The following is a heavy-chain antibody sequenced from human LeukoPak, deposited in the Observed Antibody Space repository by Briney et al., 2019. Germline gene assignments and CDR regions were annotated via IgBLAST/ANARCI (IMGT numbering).Heavy chain of an antibody. CDR1: GGSISSGSYY. Sequence: SETLSLTCTVSGGSISSGSYYWGWIRQPPGKGLEWIGSIYYSGSTYYNPSLKSRVTISVDTSKNQFSLKLSSVTAADTAVYYCAREVLVEMATIFSGWFDPWGQGTLVTVSS. J-gene: IGHJ5*01. CDR3: AREVLVEMATIFSGWFDP. V-gene: IGHV4-39*02. CDR2: IYYSGST. D-gene: IGHD5-24*01.